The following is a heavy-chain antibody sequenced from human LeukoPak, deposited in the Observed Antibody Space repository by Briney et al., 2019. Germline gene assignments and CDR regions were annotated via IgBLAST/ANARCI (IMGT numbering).Heavy chain of an antibody. V-gene: IGHV3-9*03. D-gene: IGHD6-13*01. J-gene: IGHJ4*02. CDR1: GFTFDAYA. Sequence: GGSLRLSCAASGFTFDAYAMHWVRQAPGKGLEWVSGISWNSGSIGYADSVKGRFTISRDNAKNSLYLQMNSLRAEDMALYYCAKDSSSWLEYYFDYWGQGTLVTVSS. CDR2: ISWNSGSI. CDR3: AKDSSSWLEYYFDY.